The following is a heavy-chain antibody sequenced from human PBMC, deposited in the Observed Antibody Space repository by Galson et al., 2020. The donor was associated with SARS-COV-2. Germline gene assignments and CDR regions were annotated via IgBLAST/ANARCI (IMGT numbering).Heavy chain of an antibody. CDR3: ACEGFGEYSPWYFDN. V-gene: IGHV3-21*06. D-gene: IGHD3-10*01. CDR2: ISSSSTYI. J-gene: IGHJ4*02. CDR1: GFTFSSYS. Sequence: GGSLRLSCAASGFTFSSYSMTWVRQAPGKGLEWISSISSSSTYIYYADSVKGRFTISRDNAKNSLHLQMNSLRAEDTAIYYCACEGFGEYSPWYFDNWGQGTLVTVSS.